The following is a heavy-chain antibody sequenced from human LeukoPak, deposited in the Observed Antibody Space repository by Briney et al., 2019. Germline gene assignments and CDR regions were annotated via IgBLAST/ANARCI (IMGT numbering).Heavy chain of an antibody. V-gene: IGHV4-38-2*02. CDR3: ARTAAAYYYGSGSHFDY. J-gene: IGHJ4*02. D-gene: IGHD3-10*01. CDR2: IYHSGST. Sequence: SETLSLTCTVSGYSISSGYYWGWIRQPPGKGLEWIGSIYHSGSTYYNPSLKSRVTISVDTSKNQFSLKLSSVTAADTAVYYCARTAAAYYYGSGSHFDYWGQGTLVTVSS. CDR1: GYSISSGYY.